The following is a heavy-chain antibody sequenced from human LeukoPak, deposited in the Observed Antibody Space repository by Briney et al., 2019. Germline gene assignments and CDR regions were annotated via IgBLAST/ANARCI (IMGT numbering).Heavy chain of an antibody. CDR1: GGSISSGGYS. D-gene: IGHD5/OR15-5a*01. J-gene: IGHJ6*04. Sequence: SETLSLTCAVSGGSISSGGYSWSWIRQPPGKGLEWIGYIYHSGSTYYNPSLKSRVTISVDRSKNQFSLKLSSVTAADTAVYYCARISTILDVWGKGTTVTVSS. CDR2: IYHSGST. V-gene: IGHV4-30-2*01. CDR3: ARISTILDV.